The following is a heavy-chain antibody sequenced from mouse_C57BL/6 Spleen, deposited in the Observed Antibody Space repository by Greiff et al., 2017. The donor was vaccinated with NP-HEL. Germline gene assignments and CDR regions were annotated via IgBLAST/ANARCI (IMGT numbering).Heavy chain of an antibody. J-gene: IGHJ3*01. V-gene: IGHV1-52*01. CDR1: GYTFTSYW. CDR3: ARGGGSRTLFAY. D-gene: IGHD1-1*01. Sequence: QVQLQQPGAELVRPGSSVKLSCKASGYTFTSYWMHWVKQRPIQGLEWIGNIDPSDSETHYNQKFKDKATLTVDKSSSTAYMQLSSLTSEDSAVYYCARGGGSRTLFAYWGQGTLVTVSA. CDR2: IDPSDSET.